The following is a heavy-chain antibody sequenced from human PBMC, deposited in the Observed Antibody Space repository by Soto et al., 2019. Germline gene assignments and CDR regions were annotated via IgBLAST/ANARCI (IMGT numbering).Heavy chain of an antibody. CDR1: GGTFSSYT. D-gene: IGHD6-13*01. Sequence: SVKVSCKASGGTFSSYTISWVRQAPGQGLEWMGRIIPILGIANYAQKFQGRVTITADKSTSTAYMELSSLRSEDTAVYYCARDSARADGYSSSWYFDYWGQGTLVTVSS. J-gene: IGHJ4*02. CDR2: IIPILGIA. CDR3: ARDSARADGYSSSWYFDY. V-gene: IGHV1-69*04.